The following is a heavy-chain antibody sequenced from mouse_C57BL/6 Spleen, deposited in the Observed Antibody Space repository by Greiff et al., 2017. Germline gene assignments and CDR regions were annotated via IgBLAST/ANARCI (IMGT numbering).Heavy chain of an antibody. CDR3: ARGNVYYAWYFDV. D-gene: IGHD2-3*01. CDR2: INPGSGGT. Sequence: QVQLQQSGAELVRPGPSVKVSCKASGYAFTNYLIEWVKQRPGQGLEWIGVINPGSGGTNYNEKFKGKATLTADKSSSTAYMQLSSLTSEDSAVYFCARGNVYYAWYFDVWGTGTTVTVSS. CDR1: GYAFTNYL. V-gene: IGHV1-54*01. J-gene: IGHJ1*03.